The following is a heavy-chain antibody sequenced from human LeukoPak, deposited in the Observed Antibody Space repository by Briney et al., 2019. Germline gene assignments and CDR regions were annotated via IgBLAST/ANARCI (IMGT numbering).Heavy chain of an antibody. V-gene: IGHV3-48*01. D-gene: IGHD3-22*01. CDR1: GFTFSTYS. CDR2: ISGDSRTI. J-gene: IGHJ4*02. Sequence: GGSLRLSCAASGFTFSTYSMIWVRQAPGKGLEWLSYISGDSRTIYYPDSVKGRFTISRDNAKNSLYLQLISLRAEDTAVYYCARDRHSSVDFWGQGTLVTVSS. CDR3: ARDRHSSVDF.